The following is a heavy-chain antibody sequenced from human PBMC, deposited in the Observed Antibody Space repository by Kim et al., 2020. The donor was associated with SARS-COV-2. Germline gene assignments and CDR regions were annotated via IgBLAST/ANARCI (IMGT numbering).Heavy chain of an antibody. CDR1: GGTFSSYV. V-gene: IGHV1-69*13. J-gene: IGHJ5*02. CDR2: IIPIFGTA. Sequence: SVKVSCKASGGTFSSYVINWVRQAPGQGLEWMGGIIPIFGTANYAQKFQGRVTITADESTSTAYMELSSLRSEDTAVYYCAREPSVGVGATPGFDPWGQGTLVTVSS. D-gene: IGHD1-26*01. CDR3: AREPSVGVGATPGFDP.